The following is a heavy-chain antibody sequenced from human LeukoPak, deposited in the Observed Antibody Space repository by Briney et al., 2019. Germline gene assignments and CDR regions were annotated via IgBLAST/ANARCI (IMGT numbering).Heavy chain of an antibody. D-gene: IGHD6-13*01. V-gene: IGHV3-23*01. J-gene: IGHJ4*02. CDR3: ANDFSSWYPAFDY. CDR1: GFTFSSYA. CDR2: ISGSGGST. Sequence: PGGSLRLSCAASGFTFSSYAMRWVRQAPGKGLEWVSAISGSGGSTYYADSVKGRFTISRDNSKNTLYLQMNSLRAEDTAVYYCANDFSSWYPAFDYWGQGTLVTVSS.